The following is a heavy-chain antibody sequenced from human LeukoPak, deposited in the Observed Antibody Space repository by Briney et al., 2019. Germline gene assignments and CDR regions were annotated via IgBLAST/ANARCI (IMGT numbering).Heavy chain of an antibody. V-gene: IGHV1-24*01. Sequence: AASVKVSCKVSGYTLTELSMHWVRQAPGKGLEWMGGFDPEDGETIYAQKFQGRVTITTDESTSTAYMELSSLRSEDTAVYYCARESRYYYGSGSPRMGFDPWGQGTLVTVSS. CDR2: FDPEDGET. CDR3: ARESRYYYGSGSPRMGFDP. CDR1: GYTLTELS. D-gene: IGHD3-10*01. J-gene: IGHJ5*02.